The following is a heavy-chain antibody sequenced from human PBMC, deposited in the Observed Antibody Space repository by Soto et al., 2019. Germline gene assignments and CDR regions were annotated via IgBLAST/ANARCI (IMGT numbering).Heavy chain of an antibody. V-gene: IGHV4-4*07. CDR1: GGSISSYY. Sequence: LSLTCTVSGGSISSYYWSWIRQPAGKGLEWIGRIYTSGSTNYNPSLKSRVTMSVDTSKNQFSLKLSSVTAADTAVYYCARSRGTYSSGWYFYYYGMDVWGQGTTVTVSS. D-gene: IGHD6-19*01. CDR2: IYTSGST. J-gene: IGHJ6*02. CDR3: ARSRGTYSSGWYFYYYGMDV.